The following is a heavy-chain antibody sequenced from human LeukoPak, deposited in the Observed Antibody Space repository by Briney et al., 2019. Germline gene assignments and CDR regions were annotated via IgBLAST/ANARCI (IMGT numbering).Heavy chain of an antibody. Sequence: RESGPALVKPTQTLTLTCTFSGFSLSTRGMCMSWIRQPPGKALEWLARIDWDDDKYYSTSLKTRLTISKDTSKNQVALTMTNMDPVDTATYYCARTLSSSRSGFDYWGQGTLVTVSS. D-gene: IGHD2-2*01. CDR2: IDWDDDK. CDR1: GFSLSTRGMC. V-gene: IGHV2-70*11. CDR3: ARTLSSSRSGFDY. J-gene: IGHJ4*02.